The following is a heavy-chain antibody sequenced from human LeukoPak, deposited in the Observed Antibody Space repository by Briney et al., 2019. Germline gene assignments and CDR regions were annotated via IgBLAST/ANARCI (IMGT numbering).Heavy chain of an antibody. CDR3: ATTDY. CDR2: ISGGGGST. J-gene: IGHJ4*02. Sequence: PGGSLRLSCAVSGFTFSSNAMSWVRQAPGKGLEWVSGISGGGGSTYYADSVKGRFTISRDDSKNTLYLQMNSLRAEDTAVYYCATTDYWGQGTLVTVSS. V-gene: IGHV3-23*01. CDR1: GFTFSSNA.